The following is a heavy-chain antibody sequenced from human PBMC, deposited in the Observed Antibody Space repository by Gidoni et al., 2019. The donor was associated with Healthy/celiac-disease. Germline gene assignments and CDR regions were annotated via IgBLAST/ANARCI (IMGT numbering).Heavy chain of an antibody. D-gene: IGHD3-22*01. CDR1: GVSFSGYY. Sequence: QVQLQQWGAGLLKPSETLSLTCAVDGVSFSGYYWSWIRQPPGKGLEWIGEINHSGSTNDNPSLKSRVTISVDTSKNQFSLKLSSVTAADTAVYYCARGLGPKRTSTYYYDSRVFDYWGQGTLVTVSS. V-gene: IGHV4-34*01. CDR3: ARGLGPKRTSTYYYDSRVFDY. CDR2: INHSGST. J-gene: IGHJ4*02.